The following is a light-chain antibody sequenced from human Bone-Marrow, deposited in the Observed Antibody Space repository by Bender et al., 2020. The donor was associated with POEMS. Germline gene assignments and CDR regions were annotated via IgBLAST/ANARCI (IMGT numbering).Light chain of an antibody. CDR2: EVS. CDR1: RSDVGGFNY. Sequence: QSALTQPASVSGSPGQSITISCTGTRSDVGGFNYVSWYQHHPGKAPKLIIYEVSNRPPGVSNRFSGFKSGNTASLTISGLQAEDEADYYCISYTSDSPPPWVFGGGTKVTVL. J-gene: IGLJ3*02. V-gene: IGLV2-14*01. CDR3: ISYTSDSPPPWV.